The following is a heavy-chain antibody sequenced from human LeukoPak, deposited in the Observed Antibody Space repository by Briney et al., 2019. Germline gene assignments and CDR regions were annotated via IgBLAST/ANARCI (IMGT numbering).Heavy chain of an antibody. Sequence: SQTLSLTCTVSGGFISSGGSYWSWLRQHPGKGLEWIGYICYSGSTYYNPSLKSRVTISVDTSKNQFSLKLSSVTAADTAVYYCARAPQQYCSGGSCYRYFDYWGQGTLVTVSS. CDR1: GGFISSGGSY. D-gene: IGHD2-15*01. J-gene: IGHJ4*02. CDR2: ICYSGST. CDR3: ARAPQQYCSGGSCYRYFDY. V-gene: IGHV4-31*03.